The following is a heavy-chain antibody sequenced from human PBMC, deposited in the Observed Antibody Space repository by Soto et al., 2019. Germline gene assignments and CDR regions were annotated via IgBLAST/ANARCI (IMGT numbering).Heavy chain of an antibody. D-gene: IGHD3-3*01. J-gene: IGHJ4*02. CDR2: IKEDGSDM. CDR3: ATEVWVYYDFWSGYSDY. V-gene: IGHV3-7*01. CDR1: GFTFSSYW. Sequence: EVQLVESGGGLVQPGGSLRLSCAASGFTFSSYWMSWVRQAPGKGLEWVANIKEDGSDMYYVDSVKGRFTISRDNAKNSVYLQMNSLRAEDTAVYYCATEVWVYYDFWSGYSDYWGQGTLVTVSS.